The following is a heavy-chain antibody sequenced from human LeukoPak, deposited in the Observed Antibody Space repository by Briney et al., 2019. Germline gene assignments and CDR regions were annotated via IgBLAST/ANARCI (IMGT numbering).Heavy chain of an antibody. Sequence: GGSLRLSCAASGFIFSSYGMHWVRQAPGKGLEWVAVISYDGSNKYYADSVKGRFTISRDNSKNTLYLQMNSLRAEDTAVYYWAKIATTNFDYWGQGTLVTVSS. D-gene: IGHD1-1*01. V-gene: IGHV3-30*18. CDR3: AKIATTNFDY. J-gene: IGHJ4*02. CDR1: GFIFSSYG. CDR2: ISYDGSNK.